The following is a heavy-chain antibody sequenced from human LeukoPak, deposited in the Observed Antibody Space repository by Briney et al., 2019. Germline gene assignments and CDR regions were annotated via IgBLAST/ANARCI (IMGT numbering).Heavy chain of an antibody. CDR1: GFTFSSYS. CDR3: ARVLESEMATIGATDY. CDR2: ISSSSSYI. V-gene: IGHV3-21*01. J-gene: IGHJ4*02. D-gene: IGHD5-24*01. Sequence: GGSLRHSCAASGFTFSSYSMNWVRQAPGKGLEWVSSISSSSSYIYYADSVKGRFTISRDNAKNSLYLQMNSLRAEDTAVYYCARVLESEMATIGATDYWGQGTLVTVSS.